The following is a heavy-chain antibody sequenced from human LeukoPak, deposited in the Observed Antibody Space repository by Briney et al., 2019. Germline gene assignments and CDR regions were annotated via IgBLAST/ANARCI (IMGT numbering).Heavy chain of an antibody. CDR1: GFTFSSYS. CDR3: ARDPYYGDYLDY. Sequence: GGSLRLSCAASGFTFSSYSMNWVRQAPGKGLEWVSYISSSSTIYYADSVKGRFTISRDNAKNSLYLQMNSLRDEDTAVYYCARDPYYGDYLDYWGQGTLVTVSS. CDR2: ISSSSTI. J-gene: IGHJ4*02. V-gene: IGHV3-48*02. D-gene: IGHD4-17*01.